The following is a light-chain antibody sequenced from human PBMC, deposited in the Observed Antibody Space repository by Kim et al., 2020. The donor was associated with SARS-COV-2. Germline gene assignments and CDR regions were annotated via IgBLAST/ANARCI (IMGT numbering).Light chain of an antibody. CDR3: LLSFGGVRV. J-gene: IGLJ3*02. Sequence: GGTVTLTCESSTGTVTSGHYPYWFQQRPGQTPRTLIYDTNHKQSWTPARFSGSLLGGKAALTVSGAQTDDEADYYCLLSFGGVRVFGGGTKLTVL. CDR2: DTN. V-gene: IGLV7-46*01. CDR1: TGTVTSGHY.